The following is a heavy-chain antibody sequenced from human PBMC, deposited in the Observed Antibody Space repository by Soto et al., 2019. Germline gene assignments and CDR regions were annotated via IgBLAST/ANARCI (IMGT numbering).Heavy chain of an antibody. J-gene: IGHJ4*02. V-gene: IGHV4-59*08. CDR1: GGSISNYY. Sequence: SETLSLTCTVSGGSISNYYWSWIRQPPGKGLEWIGYIYSSGSTNFNPSLKSRVTILVDTSKNQFSLKLSSVTAADTAVYYCARQYYYDSSSFDYWGQGTLVTVSS. CDR2: IYSSGST. D-gene: IGHD3-22*01. CDR3: ARQYYYDSSSFDY.